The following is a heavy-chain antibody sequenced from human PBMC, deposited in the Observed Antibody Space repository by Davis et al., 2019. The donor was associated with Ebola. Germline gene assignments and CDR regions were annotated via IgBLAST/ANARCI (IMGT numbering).Heavy chain of an antibody. CDR3: AKVGGSGTY. CDR1: GFSFSSTW. J-gene: IGHJ4*02. V-gene: IGHV3-23*01. Sequence: GESLKISCAASGFSFSSTWMHWVRQAPGKGLEWVSAISGSGGSTYYADSVKGRFTISRENSKNTLYLQMNSLRAEDTAVYYCAKVGGSGTYWGQGTLVTVSS. CDR2: ISGSGGST. D-gene: IGHD3-10*01.